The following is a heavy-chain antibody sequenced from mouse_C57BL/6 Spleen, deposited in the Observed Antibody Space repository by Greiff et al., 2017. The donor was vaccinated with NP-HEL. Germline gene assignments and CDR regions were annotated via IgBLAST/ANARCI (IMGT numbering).Heavy chain of an antibody. CDR2: INYDGSST. V-gene: IGHV5-16*01. J-gene: IGHJ3*01. Sequence: EVKLMESEGGLVQPGSSMKLSCTASGFTFSDYYMAWVRPVPEKGLEWVANINYDGSSTYYLDSLQSRFIISRDNAKNILYLQMSSLKSEDTATYYCARADSSGYVPFAYWGQGTLVTVSA. CDR3: ARADSSGYVPFAY. D-gene: IGHD3-2*02. CDR1: GFTFSDYY.